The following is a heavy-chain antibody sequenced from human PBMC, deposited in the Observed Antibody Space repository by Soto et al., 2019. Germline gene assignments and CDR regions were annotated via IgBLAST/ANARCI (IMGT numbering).Heavy chain of an antibody. CDR2: IDHEDGET. V-gene: IGHV1-24*01. CDR1: GYTLTELS. J-gene: IGHJ5*02. D-gene: IGHD3-3*01. Sequence: ASAKVSCKASGYTLTELSTHWVRQAPGKGTECMRGIDHEDGETIYAQNNHGRVTMTEDTSTDTAYMELSSLRSEDTAEYYCATAVSRRSRGGLIGYDLWSGYRGAQNWFGPWRQGTLVTV. CDR3: ATAVSRRSRGGLIGYDLWSGYRGAQNWFGP.